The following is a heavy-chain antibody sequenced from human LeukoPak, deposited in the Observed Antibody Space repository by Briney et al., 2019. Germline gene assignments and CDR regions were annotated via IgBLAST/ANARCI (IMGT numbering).Heavy chain of an antibody. V-gene: IGHV3-21*04. J-gene: IGHJ6*02. D-gene: IGHD5-18*01. CDR1: GFTFDDYV. CDR3: AKASLVAGGYSYGYPYYYGMDV. CDR2: ISSGSSYI. Sequence: GGSLRLSCSASGFTFDDYVMTWVRQAPGKGLEWVSSISSGSSYIRYAESVKGRFTISRDNSKNTLYLQMNSLRAEDTAVYYCAKASLVAGGYSYGYPYYYGMDVWGQGTTVTVSS.